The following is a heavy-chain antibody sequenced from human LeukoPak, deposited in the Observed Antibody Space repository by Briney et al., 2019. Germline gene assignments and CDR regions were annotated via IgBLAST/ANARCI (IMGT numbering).Heavy chain of an antibody. J-gene: IGHJ4*02. CDR3: ATLPYYDFWSGPPLRDY. CDR2: FDPEDGET. D-gene: IGHD3-3*01. V-gene: IGHV1-24*01. CDR1: GYTLTELS. Sequence: ASVKVSFKVSGYTLTELSMHWVGPAPGKGLEWMGGFDPEDGETIYAQKFQGRVTMTEDTSTDTAYMELSSLRSEDTAVYYCATLPYYDFWSGPPLRDYWGQGTLVTVSS.